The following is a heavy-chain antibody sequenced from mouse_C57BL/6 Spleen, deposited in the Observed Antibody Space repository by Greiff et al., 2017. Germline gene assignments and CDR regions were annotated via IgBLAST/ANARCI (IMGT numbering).Heavy chain of an antibody. D-gene: IGHD2-4*01. CDR3: ASLYEYDDYAMDY. J-gene: IGHJ4*01. V-gene: IGHV1-7*01. CDR2: INPSSGYT. Sequence: QVQLQQSGAELAKPGASVKLSCKASGYTFTSYWMHWVKQRPGQGLEWIGYINPSSGYTKYNQKFKDKATLTADKSSSSAYMQLSSLTYEDSAVYYCASLYEYDDYAMDYWGQGTSVTVSS. CDR1: GYTFTSYW.